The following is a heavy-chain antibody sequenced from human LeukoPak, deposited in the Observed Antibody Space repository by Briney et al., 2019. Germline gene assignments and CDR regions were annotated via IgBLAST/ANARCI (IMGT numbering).Heavy chain of an antibody. CDR2: IGASGGTT. V-gene: IGHV3-23*01. J-gene: IGHJ4*02. Sequence: GGSLRLSCAASGFSFSSFDMHWVRQVAGKGLEWVSAIGASGGTTYYADSVKGRFTISRDNSKNTLYLQMNSLRAEDTAVYYCAKSRWSSGYYFDYWGQGTLVTVSS. CDR3: AKSRWSSGYYFDY. D-gene: IGHD1-26*01. CDR1: GFSFSSFD.